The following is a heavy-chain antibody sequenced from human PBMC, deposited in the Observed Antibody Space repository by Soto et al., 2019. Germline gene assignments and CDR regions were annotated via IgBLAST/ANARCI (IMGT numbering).Heavy chain of an antibody. Sequence: GGSLRLSCVGSEFTFSSHGIHWVRQAPGKGLEWVAVIWYDGQNKYFADSVKGRFTISRDNSENTVFLQMNSLRPEDTALYYCATIPATTILTDYWGQGTLVTVSS. CDR2: IWYDGQNK. V-gene: IGHV3-30*02. J-gene: IGHJ4*02. D-gene: IGHD2-2*02. CDR1: EFTFSSHG. CDR3: ATIPATTILTDY.